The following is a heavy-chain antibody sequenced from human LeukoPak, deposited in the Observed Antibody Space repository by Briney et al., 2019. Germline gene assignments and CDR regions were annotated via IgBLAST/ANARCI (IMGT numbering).Heavy chain of an antibody. CDR2: IIPIFGTA. J-gene: IGHJ6*02. CDR1: GGTFSSYA. V-gene: IGHV1-69*13. D-gene: IGHD3-10*01. Sequence: SVKVSCKASGGTFSSYAISWVRQAPGQGLEWMGGIIPIFGTANYAQKFQGRVTITADESTSTAYMELSSLRSEDTAVYYCARRQLWFGELSNYYYYGMDVWGQGTTVTVSS. CDR3: ARRQLWFGELSNYYYYGMDV.